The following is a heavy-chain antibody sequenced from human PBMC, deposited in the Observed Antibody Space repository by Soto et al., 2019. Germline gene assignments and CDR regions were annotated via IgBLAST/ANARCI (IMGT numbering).Heavy chain of an antibody. CDR2: ISAYNGNT. D-gene: IGHD3-10*01. J-gene: IGHJ6*02. CDR1: GYTFTSYG. Sequence: ASVKVSCKASGYTFTSYGISWVRQAPGQGLEWMGWISAYNGNTNYAQKLQGRVTMTTDTSTSTAYMELRSLRSDDTAVYYCAIRITMVRGVIKDYGMDVWGQGTTVTVSS. CDR3: AIRITMVRGVIKDYGMDV. V-gene: IGHV1-18*01.